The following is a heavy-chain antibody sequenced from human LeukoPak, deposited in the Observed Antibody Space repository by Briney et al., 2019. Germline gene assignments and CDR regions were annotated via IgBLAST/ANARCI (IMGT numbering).Heavy chain of an antibody. CDR3: AKDLSVIIGYYYYGMDV. CDR1: GFSFSSYA. CDR2: INNSGGSS. Sequence: HPGGSLTLSCAASGFSFSSYAMSWVRQAPGKGLEWVSDINNSGGSSYYADSENGRFTISRDNSKNTLYLQMNSLRAEDTAVYYCAKDLSVIIGYYYYGMDVWGQGTTVTVSS. V-gene: IGHV3-23*01. D-gene: IGHD3-3*01. J-gene: IGHJ6*02.